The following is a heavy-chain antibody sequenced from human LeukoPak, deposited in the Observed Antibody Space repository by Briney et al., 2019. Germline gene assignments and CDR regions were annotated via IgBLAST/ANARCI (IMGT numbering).Heavy chain of an antibody. CDR1: GFTFSSYS. CDR3: ARDRVGATMDAFDI. CDR2: ISSSSSYI. D-gene: IGHD1-26*01. Sequence: PGGSLRLSCAASGFTFSSYSMNWVRQAPGKGLEWVSSISSSSSYIYYADSVTGRFTISRDNAKNSLYLQMNSLRAEDTAVYYCARDRVGATMDAFDIWGQGTMVTVSS. J-gene: IGHJ3*02. V-gene: IGHV3-21*01.